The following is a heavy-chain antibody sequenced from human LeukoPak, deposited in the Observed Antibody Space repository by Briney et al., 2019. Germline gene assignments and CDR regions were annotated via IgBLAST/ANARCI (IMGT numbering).Heavy chain of an antibody. D-gene: IGHD3-3*01. CDR3: ARAGVDTSGYYYQGFDY. CDR2: ITSNGNSV. V-gene: IGHV3-11*04. J-gene: IGHJ4*01. CDR1: GFTFSDYY. Sequence: GGSLRLSCAASGFTFSDYYMGWIRQAPGKGLEWVSYITSNGNSVYYAASVKGRFTISRDNAKNSLYLQVNSLTAEDTAVYYCARAGVDTSGYYYQGFDYWGHGTLVTVSS.